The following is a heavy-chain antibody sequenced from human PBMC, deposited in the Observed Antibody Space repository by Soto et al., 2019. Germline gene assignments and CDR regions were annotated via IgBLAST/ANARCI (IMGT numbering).Heavy chain of an antibody. CDR1: GFTLSYYW. CDR3: ARDCSGGSCQY. J-gene: IGHJ4*02. Sequence: EVQLMESGGGLVHPGGSLRLSCAASGFTLSYYWMSWVRQAPGKGLEWVANIKEDGSEKYYVDSVKGRFTISRDNAQNSVFLQMNSLRVEDTAIYYCARDCSGGSCQYWGQGTLVTVSS. D-gene: IGHD2-15*01. V-gene: IGHV3-7*01. CDR2: IKEDGSEK.